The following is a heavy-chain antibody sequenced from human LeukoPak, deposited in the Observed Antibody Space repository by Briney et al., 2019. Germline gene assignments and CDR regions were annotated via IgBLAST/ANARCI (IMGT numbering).Heavy chain of an antibody. J-gene: IGHJ5*02. CDR3: ARALGYCSSTSCFAWFDP. V-gene: IGHV1-2*02. Sequence: GASVKVSCKASGYTFTGYYMHWVRQAPGQGLEWMGWINPNSGGTNYAQKSQGRVTMTRDTSISTAYMELSRLRSDDTAVYYCARALGYCSSTSCFAWFDPWGQGTLVTVSS. CDR1: GYTFTGYY. CDR2: INPNSGGT. D-gene: IGHD2-2*01.